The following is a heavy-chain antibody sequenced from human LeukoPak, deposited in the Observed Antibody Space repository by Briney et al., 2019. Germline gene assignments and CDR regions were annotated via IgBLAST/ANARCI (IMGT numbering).Heavy chain of an antibody. CDR3: ARGSSPYGRFDY. J-gene: IGHJ4*02. D-gene: IGHD4-17*01. V-gene: IGHV4-34*01. CDR2: INHSGST. CDR1: GGSFSGYY. Sequence: SETLSLTCAVYGGSFSGYYWSWIRQPPGKGLEWIGEINHSGSTNYNPSLKSRVTISVDTSKNQFSLKLSSVTAADTAVYYCARGSSPYGRFDYWGQGTLVTVSS.